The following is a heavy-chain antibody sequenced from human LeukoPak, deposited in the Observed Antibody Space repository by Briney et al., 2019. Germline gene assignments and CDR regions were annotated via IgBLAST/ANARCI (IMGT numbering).Heavy chain of an antibody. J-gene: IGHJ2*01. CDR3: ARQGSYDSSGYYYKWYFDL. D-gene: IGHD3-22*01. V-gene: IGHV4-39*01. CDR1: GGSFSSSSYY. CDR2: IYYSGST. Sequence: PSETLSLTCTVSGGSFSSSSYYWGWLRQPPGTGLEWIGSIYYSGSTYYTPSLKSRVTISVDTSKNQFSLKQSSVTAADTAVYYCARQGSYDSSGYYYKWYFDLWGRGTLVTVSS.